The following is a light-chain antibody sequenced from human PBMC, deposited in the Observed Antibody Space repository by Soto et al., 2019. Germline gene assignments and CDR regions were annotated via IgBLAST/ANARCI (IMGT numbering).Light chain of an antibody. J-gene: IGKJ5*01. Sequence: EIVLAQSPATLSLSPGERAILSSRASQSVSSYLAFYQQKPGQAPRLLIYDASTRATGIPARFSGSGSGTDFTLTISSLEPEDFAVYYCQQRSNWPITFGQGTRLEI. CDR2: DAS. CDR3: QQRSNWPIT. CDR1: QSVSSY. V-gene: IGKV3-11*01.